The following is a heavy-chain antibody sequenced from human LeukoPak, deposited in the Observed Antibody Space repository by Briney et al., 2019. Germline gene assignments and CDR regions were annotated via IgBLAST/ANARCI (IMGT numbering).Heavy chain of an antibody. V-gene: IGHV4-61*02. CDR3: ARETYGSGSYAFDI. CDR2: IDPSGST. D-gene: IGHD3-10*01. J-gene: IGHJ3*02. Sequence: SETLSLTCTVSGGSISSGSYYWSWIRQPAGKGLEWIGRIDPSGSTNYDPSLKSRVTISVDTSKNQFSLKLSSVTAADTAVYYCARETYGSGSYAFDIWGQGTMVTVSS. CDR1: GGSISSGSYY.